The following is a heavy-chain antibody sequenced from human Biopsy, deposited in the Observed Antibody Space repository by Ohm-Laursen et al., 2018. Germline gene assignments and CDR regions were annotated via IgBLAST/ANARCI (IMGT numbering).Heavy chain of an antibody. Sequence: TLSLTCTVSGGSVSSGGFYWIRIRPHTGKGLVWIGYIYYSGTTYYNPSLKSLVTISVDTSKNQFSLKRTSVTAAATAVYYGARRPYGGNRYWYFDLWGRGTLVTVSS. CDR3: ARRPYGGNRYWYFDL. V-gene: IGHV4-31*01. CDR2: IYYSGTT. CDR1: GGSVSSGGFY. D-gene: IGHD4-23*01. J-gene: IGHJ2*01.